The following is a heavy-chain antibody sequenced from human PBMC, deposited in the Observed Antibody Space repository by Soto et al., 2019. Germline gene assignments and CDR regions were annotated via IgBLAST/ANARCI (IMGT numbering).Heavy chain of an antibody. CDR3: ARTPRDGLDY. D-gene: IGHD2-8*01. CDR2: MNPNSGNT. CDR1: GYTFTSYD. V-gene: IGHV1-8*01. J-gene: IGHJ4*02. Sequence: QVQLVQSGAEVKKPGASVKVSCKASGYTFTSYDINWVRQATGQGLEWMGWMNPNSGNTVYAQKFQGRVTMTTNTSITQAYMELSGLRFEDTAVYYCARTPRDGLDYWGQANLVTVSS.